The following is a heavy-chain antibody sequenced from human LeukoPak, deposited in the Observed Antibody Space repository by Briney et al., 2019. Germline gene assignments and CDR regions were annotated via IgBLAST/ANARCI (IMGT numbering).Heavy chain of an antibody. V-gene: IGHV3-53*01. CDR3: ARDLNYYDSSGYGH. CDR1: GFTFSTNY. CDR2: IYSGGSP. J-gene: IGHJ4*02. Sequence: GGSLRLSCAASGFTFSTNYTSWVRQAPGKGLECVSVIYSGGSPYYADSVKGRFTISRDNSKNTLYLQMNSLRAEDTAVYYCARDLNYYDSSGYGHWGQGTLVTVSS. D-gene: IGHD3-22*01.